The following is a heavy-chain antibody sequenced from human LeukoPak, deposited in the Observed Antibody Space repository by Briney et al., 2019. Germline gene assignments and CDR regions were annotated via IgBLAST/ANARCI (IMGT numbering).Heavy chain of an antibody. D-gene: IGHD3-10*01. V-gene: IGHV4-38-2*02. J-gene: IGHJ3*02. CDR3: ARPLLSAFDI. CDR2: INHSGST. Sequence: SETLSLTCTVSGYSISSGYYWGWIRQPPGKGLEWIGEINHSGSTNYNPSLKSRVTISVDTSKNQFSLKLSSVTAADTAVYYCARPLLSAFDIRGQGTMVTVSS. CDR1: GYSISSGYY.